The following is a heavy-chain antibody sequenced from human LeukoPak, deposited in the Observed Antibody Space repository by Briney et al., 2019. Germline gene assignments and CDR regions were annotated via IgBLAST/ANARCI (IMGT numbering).Heavy chain of an antibody. V-gene: IGHV1-18*01. D-gene: IGHD1-7*01. Sequence: ASVKVSCKASGYTFTNYAISWVRQAPGQGLEWMGWISAYNGNTNYAQKLQGRVTMTTDTSTSTAYMELRSLRSDDTAVYYCARGRTTEYYFDYWGQGTLVTVSS. J-gene: IGHJ4*02. CDR1: GYTFTNYA. CDR3: ARGRTTEYYFDY. CDR2: ISAYNGNT.